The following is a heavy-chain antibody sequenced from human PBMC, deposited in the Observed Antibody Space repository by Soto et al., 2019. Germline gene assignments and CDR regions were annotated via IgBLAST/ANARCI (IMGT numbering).Heavy chain of an antibody. J-gene: IGHJ4*02. D-gene: IGHD2-15*01. Sequence: TLAFTCTTSCDAINSFSYFWSWIRQHPQKGLEWIGYVHSSGNTYYNPSFKNRVTISIDTSENKFSLNLGSVTAADTAVYYCARRGTYYFDYWGQG. V-gene: IGHV4-31*03. CDR3: ARRGTYYFDY. CDR1: CDAINSFSYF. CDR2: VHSSGNT.